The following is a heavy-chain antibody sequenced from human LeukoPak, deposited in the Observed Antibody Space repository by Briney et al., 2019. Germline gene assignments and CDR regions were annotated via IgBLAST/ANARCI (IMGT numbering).Heavy chain of an antibody. CDR2: ISSSGSYI. D-gene: IGHD6-13*01. CDR3: ARDRAGASAAYFDY. CDR1: GSTFSTHN. Sequence: PGGSLRLSCAASGSTFSTHNMDWVRQAPGKGLEWVSSISSSGSYIYYADSVKGRFTSSRGNAKNSLYLQMNSLRAEDTAIYYCARDRAGASAAYFDYWGQGILVTVSS. J-gene: IGHJ4*02. V-gene: IGHV3-21*01.